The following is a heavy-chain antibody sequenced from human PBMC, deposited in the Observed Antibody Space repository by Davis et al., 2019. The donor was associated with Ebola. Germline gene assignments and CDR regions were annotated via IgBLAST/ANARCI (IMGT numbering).Heavy chain of an antibody. D-gene: IGHD4-11*01. V-gene: IGHV1-2*06. CDR1: AVTFSSFT. CDR3: ARGHNYAHEY. CDR2: VILKSGAT. Sequence: ASVKVSCKASAVTFSSFTISWVRQAPGQGLEWLGRVILKSGATNYAQKFQGRVTMTRDTSISTVYMELSSLRYDDTADYYCARGHNYAHEYWGQGTLVTVSS. J-gene: IGHJ4*02.